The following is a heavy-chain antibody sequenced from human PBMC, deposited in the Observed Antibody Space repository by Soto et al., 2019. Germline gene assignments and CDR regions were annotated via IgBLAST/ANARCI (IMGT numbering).Heavy chain of an antibody. J-gene: IGHJ6*02. V-gene: IGHV1-18*01. Sequence: QVQLVQSGAEVKKPGASVKVSCKASGYTFTSYGISWVREAPGQGLEWMGWIRAYNGNTNNAQKHPGRVTMTTDTSTRTAYMELRGLGSDDTAVYYCASDLPTMDVWGQGTTVTVSS. CDR1: GYTFTSYG. CDR3: ASDLPTMDV. CDR2: IRAYNGNT.